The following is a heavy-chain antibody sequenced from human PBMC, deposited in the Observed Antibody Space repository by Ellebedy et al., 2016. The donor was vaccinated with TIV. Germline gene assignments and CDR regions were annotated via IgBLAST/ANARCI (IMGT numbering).Heavy chain of an antibody. V-gene: IGHV5-51*01. CDR1: GYSFTSYW. CDR3: ARTVYDSSGYYGGAGDY. D-gene: IGHD3-22*01. Sequence: GESLKISCKGSGYSFTSYWIGWVRQMPGKGLEWMGIIYPGDSDTRYSPSFQGQVTISADKSIRPAYPQWSSLKASDTAMDDCARTVYDSSGYYGGAGDYWGQGTLVTVSS. J-gene: IGHJ4*02. CDR2: IYPGDSDT.